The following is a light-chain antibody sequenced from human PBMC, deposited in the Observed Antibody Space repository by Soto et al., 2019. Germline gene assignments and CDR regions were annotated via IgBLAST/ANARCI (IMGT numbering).Light chain of an antibody. CDR1: QSISSN. CDR3: QQYGSSGT. Sequence: EIVMTQSPATLSVSPGERATLSCRASQSISSNLAWYQQKPGRAPRLFIYGASTRATGIPARFSGSGSGTDFTLTISRLEPEDFAVYYCQQYGSSGTFGQGTKVDIK. CDR2: GAS. J-gene: IGKJ1*01. V-gene: IGKV3-15*01.